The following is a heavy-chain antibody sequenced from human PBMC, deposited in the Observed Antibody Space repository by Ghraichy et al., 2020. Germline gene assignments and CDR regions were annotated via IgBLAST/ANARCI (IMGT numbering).Heavy chain of an antibody. V-gene: IGHV4-4*07. D-gene: IGHD5-18*01. CDR1: GGSISGYS. CDR2: IYSGGTT. Sequence: SETLSPTCTVSGGSISGYSFSWIRQPAGRGLEWIGRIYSGGTTNYNPSLNGRVTMSVDTSKNQLSLNLTSVTAADTAVYYCARDTRGYTYEVNRRYWFDPWGVGTLVTVSS. J-gene: IGHJ5*02. CDR3: ARDTRGYTYEVNRRYWFDP.